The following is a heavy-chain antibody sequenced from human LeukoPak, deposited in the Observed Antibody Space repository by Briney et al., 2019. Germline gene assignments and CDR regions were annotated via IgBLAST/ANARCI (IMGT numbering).Heavy chain of an antibody. J-gene: IGHJ5*02. CDR1: GGSISSYY. Sequence: SQTLSLTCTVSGGSISSYYWSWIRQPAGKGLEWIGRIYTSGSTNYNPSLKSRVTMSVDTSKNQFSLKLSSVTAADTAVYYCARIHDYGDPEGWFDPWGQGTLVTVSS. D-gene: IGHD4-17*01. V-gene: IGHV4-4*07. CDR2: IYTSGST. CDR3: ARIHDYGDPEGWFDP.